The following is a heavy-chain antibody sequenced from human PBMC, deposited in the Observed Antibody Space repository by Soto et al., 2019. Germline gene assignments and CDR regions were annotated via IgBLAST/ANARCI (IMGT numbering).Heavy chain of an antibody. Sequence: SETLSLTYTVSGGSIISSRYYWVLIRQPPWKGLEWIGSIYYSGSTYYNPSLKSRVTISVDTSKNQFSLKLSSVTAADTAVYYFSRLMTTVTVDDYWGPGTLVTVSS. CDR2: IYYSGST. J-gene: IGHJ4*02. D-gene: IGHD4-17*01. V-gene: IGHV4-39*01. CDR1: GGSIISSRYY. CDR3: SRLMTTVTVDDY.